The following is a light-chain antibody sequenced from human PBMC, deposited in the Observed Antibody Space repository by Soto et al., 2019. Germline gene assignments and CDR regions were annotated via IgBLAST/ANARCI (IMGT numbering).Light chain of an antibody. Sequence: EIVMTQSPATLSVSPGERATLSCRASQSISSNLAWYQQKPGQAPRLLIYGASTRATGIPARFSGSGPGTEFTLTITSLQSEDVAVYYCQQYHNWPPWTFCPGTKVEIK. CDR3: QQYHNWPPWT. CDR1: QSISSN. J-gene: IGKJ1*01. CDR2: GAS. V-gene: IGKV3-15*01.